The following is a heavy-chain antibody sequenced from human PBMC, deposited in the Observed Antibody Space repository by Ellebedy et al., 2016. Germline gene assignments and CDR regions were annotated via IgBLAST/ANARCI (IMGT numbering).Heavy chain of an antibody. CDR1: GFTFSNAW. J-gene: IGHJ4*02. V-gene: IGHV3-15*01. Sequence: GESLKISXAASGFTFSNAWMSWVRQAPGKGLEWVGRIKSKTDGGTTDYAAPVKGRFTISRDDSKNTLYLQMNSLKTEDTAVYYCTAERGEYCSGGSCYSVFFDYWGQGTLVTVSS. CDR2: IKSKTDGGTT. CDR3: TAERGEYCSGGSCYSVFFDY. D-gene: IGHD2-15*01.